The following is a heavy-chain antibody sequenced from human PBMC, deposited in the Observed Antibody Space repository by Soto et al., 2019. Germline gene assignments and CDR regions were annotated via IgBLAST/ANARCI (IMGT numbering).Heavy chain of an antibody. D-gene: IGHD2-8*01. V-gene: IGHV3-30-3*01. J-gene: IGHJ6*02. CDR2: ISYDGSNK. Sequence: QVQLVESGGGVVQPGRSLRLSCAASGFTFSSYAMHWVRQAPGKGLEWVAVISYDGSNKYYADSVKGRFTISRDNYKNTLYLQMNSLRAEDTAVYYCAIDLGGVLHYYGMDVWGQGTTVTVSS. CDR3: AIDLGGVLHYYGMDV. CDR1: GFTFSSYA.